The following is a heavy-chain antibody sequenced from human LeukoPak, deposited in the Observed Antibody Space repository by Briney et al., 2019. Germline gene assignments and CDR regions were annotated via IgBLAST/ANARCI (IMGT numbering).Heavy chain of an antibody. J-gene: IGHJ4*02. V-gene: IGHV1-69*04. D-gene: IGHD3-10*01. CDR3: ASSYGSGSYYNEGAFDY. CDR1: GGTFSSYA. CDR2: IIPILGIA. Sequence: SVKVSCKASGGTFSSYAISWVRQAPGQGLEWMGRIIPILGIANYAQKFQGRVTITADESTSTAYMELSSLRSEDTAVYYCASSYGSGSYYNEGAFDYWGQGTLVTVSS.